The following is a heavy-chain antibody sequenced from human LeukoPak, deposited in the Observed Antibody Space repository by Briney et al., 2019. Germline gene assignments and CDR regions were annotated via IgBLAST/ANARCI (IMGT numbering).Heavy chain of an antibody. CDR1: GFTVSSNY. V-gene: IGHV3-53*01. CDR3: ARDRYDYVWGSITDY. J-gene: IGHJ4*02. D-gene: IGHD3-16*01. CDR2: IYSGGST. Sequence: GGSLRLSCAASGFTVSSNYMSWVRQAPGKGLEWVSVIYSGGSTYYADSVKGRFTISRDNSKNTLYLQMNSLRAEDTAVYYCARDRYDYVWGSITDYWGQGTLVTVSS.